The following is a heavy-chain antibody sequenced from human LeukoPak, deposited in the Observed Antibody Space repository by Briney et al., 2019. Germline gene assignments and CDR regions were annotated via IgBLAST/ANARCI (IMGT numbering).Heavy chain of an antibody. J-gene: IGHJ4*02. CDR1: GGSISGYY. CDR2: IYHSGNT. V-gene: IGHV4-4*09. Sequence: SETLSLTCTVPGGSISGYYWSWIRQPPGKGLEWIGYIYHSGNTNYSPSLESRVTMSVDESKNQFSLRVHFVSAADTAVYYCASTRRAAVAGRFDSWGQGTLVTVSS. CDR3: ASTRRAAVAGRFDS. D-gene: IGHD6-19*01.